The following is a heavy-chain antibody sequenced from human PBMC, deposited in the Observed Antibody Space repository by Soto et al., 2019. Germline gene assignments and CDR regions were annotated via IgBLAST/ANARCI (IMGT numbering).Heavy chain of an antibody. V-gene: IGHV1-69*01. CDR1: GGTFSSYA. CDR2: IIPIFGTA. J-gene: IGHJ4*02. Sequence: QVQLVQSGAEVKKPGSSVKVSCKASGGTFSSYAISWVRQAPGQGLEWMGGIIPIFGTANYAQKFQGRVTITADESTSTAYMGRSSLRFENTACYYCAKGGEYQLQYFDYWGQGTLVTVSS. D-gene: IGHD2-2*01. CDR3: AKGGEYQLQYFDY.